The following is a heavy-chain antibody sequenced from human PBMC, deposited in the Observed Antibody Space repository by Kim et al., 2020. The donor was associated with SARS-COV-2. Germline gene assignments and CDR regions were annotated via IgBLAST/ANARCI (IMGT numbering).Heavy chain of an antibody. D-gene: IGHD6-13*01. CDR2: TYYRSKWSN. J-gene: IGHJ4*02. V-gene: IGHV6-1*01. CDR3: ARERVAAAGRVFDY. CDR1: GDSVSSNSAV. Sequence: SPTLSLTCAISGDSVSSNSAVWNWIRQSPSRGLEWLGRTYYRSKWSNDYAVSVKSRITINPATSKNQFSLQLNSVTPEDTAVYYCARERVAAAGRVFDYWGQGTLVTVSS.